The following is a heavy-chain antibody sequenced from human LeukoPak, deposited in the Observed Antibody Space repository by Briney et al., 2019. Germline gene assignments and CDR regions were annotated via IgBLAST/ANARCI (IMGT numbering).Heavy chain of an antibody. Sequence: PGGSLRLSCAASGFTFSSYTMNWVRQAPGKGLEWVSFISGTSRYIYYADSVKGRFTISRDNGKNSLYLQMNSLRAEDTAVYYCARDQQQPYNWFDPWGQGTLVTVSS. CDR3: ARDQQQPYNWFDP. J-gene: IGHJ5*02. CDR1: GFTFSSYT. D-gene: IGHD6-13*01. V-gene: IGHV3-21*01. CDR2: ISGTSRYI.